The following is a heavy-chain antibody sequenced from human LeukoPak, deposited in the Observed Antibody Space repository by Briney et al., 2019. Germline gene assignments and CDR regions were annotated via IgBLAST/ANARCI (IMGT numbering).Heavy chain of an antibody. CDR1: GGSISSYY. J-gene: IGHJ4*02. Sequence: SETLSLTCTVSGGSISSYYWSWIRQPPGKGLEWIGYIYYSGSTNYNPSLKSRVTISVDTSKNQFSLKLSSVTAADTAVYYCARGATFYDAAFDYWGQGTLVTVSS. CDR3: ARGATFYDAAFDY. V-gene: IGHV4-59*01. CDR2: IYYSGST. D-gene: IGHD3-16*01.